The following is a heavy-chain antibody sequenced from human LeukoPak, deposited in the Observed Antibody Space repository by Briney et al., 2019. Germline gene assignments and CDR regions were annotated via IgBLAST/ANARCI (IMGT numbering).Heavy chain of an antibody. Sequence: GGSLRLSCAASGFTFSSYGMHWVRQAPGKGLEWVANIKQDGSAQHYVDSVKGRFTISRDNAKNSLYLQMNSLRVEDTAVYYCATDNYGWGSHDSWGQGTLVTVSS. V-gene: IGHV3-7*01. D-gene: IGHD3-10*01. J-gene: IGHJ5*01. CDR1: GFTFSSYG. CDR3: ATDNYGWGSHDS. CDR2: IKQDGSAQ.